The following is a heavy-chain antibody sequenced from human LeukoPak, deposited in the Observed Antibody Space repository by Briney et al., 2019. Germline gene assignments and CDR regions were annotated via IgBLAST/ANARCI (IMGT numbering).Heavy chain of an antibody. V-gene: IGHV1-18*01. Sequence: GASVKVSCKASGYTFTSYGISWVRQAPGQGLEWMGWISPYNGNTHYAQKLQGRVTMTTDTSTSTAYMELGSLRSDDTAVYYCARGGGYSRGYYSQGWDSIDYWGQGTLVTVSS. J-gene: IGHJ4*02. D-gene: IGHD3-22*01. CDR1: GYTFTSYG. CDR3: ARGGGYSRGYYSQGWDSIDY. CDR2: ISPYNGNT.